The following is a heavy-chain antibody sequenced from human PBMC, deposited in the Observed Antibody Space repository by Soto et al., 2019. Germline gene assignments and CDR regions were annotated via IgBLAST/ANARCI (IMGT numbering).Heavy chain of an antibody. CDR2: ISYSGTT. Sequence: TSETLSLTCTVSGGSISSGNYYWIWIRQPPGKGLEWIGFISYSGTTHYSASLRSRVSISVDTSKNQFSLDLSSVTAADTAVYYCATMGTPVTGLYYFDYWGQGTLVTVSS. V-gene: IGHV4-30-4*01. D-gene: IGHD4-17*01. J-gene: IGHJ4*02. CDR3: ATMGTPVTGLYYFDY. CDR1: GGSISSGNYY.